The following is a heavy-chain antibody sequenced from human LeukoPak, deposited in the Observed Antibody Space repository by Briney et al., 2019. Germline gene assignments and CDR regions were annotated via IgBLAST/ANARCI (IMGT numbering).Heavy chain of an antibody. CDR1: GGSISNYY. CDR3: ASTDSSGYYLDY. J-gene: IGHJ4*02. D-gene: IGHD3-22*01. V-gene: IGHV4-4*08. CDR2: IYNAATT. Sequence: PSETLSLTCAVSGGSISNYYWTWIRQPPGKGLEWLGFIYNAATTNYNPSLKSRVTISVDTSKNQFSLKLSSVTAADTAVYYCASTDSSGYYLDYWGQGTLVTVSS.